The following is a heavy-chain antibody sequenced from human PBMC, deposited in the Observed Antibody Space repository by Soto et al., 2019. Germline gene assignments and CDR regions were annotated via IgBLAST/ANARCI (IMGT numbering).Heavy chain of an antibody. V-gene: IGHV1-69*12. D-gene: IGHD3-22*01. Sequence: QVQLVQSGAEVKKPGSSVKVSCKASGGTFSSYAISWVRQAPGQGLEWMGGIIPIFGTANYAQKFQGRVTITADESTSTAYMELSSLRSEDTAVYYCARDTLLHYDSSGSTFGEYFQHWGQGTLVTVSS. CDR2: IIPIFGTA. CDR1: GGTFSSYA. CDR3: ARDTLLHYDSSGSTFGEYFQH. J-gene: IGHJ1*01.